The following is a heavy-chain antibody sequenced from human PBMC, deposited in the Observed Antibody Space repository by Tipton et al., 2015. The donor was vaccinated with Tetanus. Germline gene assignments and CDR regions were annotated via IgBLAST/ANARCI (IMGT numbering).Heavy chain of an antibody. V-gene: IGHV3-23*01. D-gene: IGHD6-25*01. CDR2: ISVRGSHT. Sequence: SLRLSCAASGFTFSNYAMAWVRQAPGKGLEWVSGISVRGSHTYYADPVKGRFSISRDNSKNTVYLQMNSLRDDDTAVYYCVSGAALDYWGQGTLITVSS. CDR3: VSGAALDY. J-gene: IGHJ4*02. CDR1: GFTFSNYA.